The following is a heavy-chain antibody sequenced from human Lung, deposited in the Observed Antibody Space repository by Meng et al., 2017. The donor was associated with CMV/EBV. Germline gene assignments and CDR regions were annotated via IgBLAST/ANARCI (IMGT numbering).Heavy chain of an antibody. Sequence: GGSLRLXCAASGFNFDGYAMHWVRQAPGKGLEWVSSINWNSGSVGYGDSVKGRFTISRDNAKSSLYLQMNSLRAEDTALYFCAKDSFYASGSYYNYPYYVDSWXQGTLVTVSS. CDR1: GFNFDGYA. D-gene: IGHD3-10*01. CDR3: AKDSFYASGSYYNYPYYVDS. CDR2: INWNSGSV. V-gene: IGHV3-9*01. J-gene: IGHJ4*02.